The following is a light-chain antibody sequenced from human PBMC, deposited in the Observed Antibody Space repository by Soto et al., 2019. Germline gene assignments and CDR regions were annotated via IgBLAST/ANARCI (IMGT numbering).Light chain of an antibody. J-gene: IGKJ5*01. CDR2: GAS. V-gene: IGKV3-15*01. CDR1: QSISGT. CDR3: QQYNNWPPIT. Sequence: EVVVTQSPATLSVSPGGRATLSCRASQSISGTLAWYQQKLGQAPRLLIYGASTRATSFPARFSGSGSGTEFTLTISSLQSEDFAVYYCQQYNNWPPITFGQGTRLEI.